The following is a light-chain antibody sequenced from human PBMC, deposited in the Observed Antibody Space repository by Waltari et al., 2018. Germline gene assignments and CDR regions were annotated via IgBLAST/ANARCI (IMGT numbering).Light chain of an antibody. Sequence: QSVLTQPPSASGTPGQRVTISCSGSSSNIGRNTVNWYQHFPGTAPKLVIYINERRPSGVPDRFSGSKSGTSASLAISGLQSDDEAEYSCAVWDDSLSAWLFGGGTKLAVL. V-gene: IGLV1-44*01. CDR2: INE. CDR1: SSNIGRNT. CDR3: AVWDDSLSAWL. J-gene: IGLJ3*02.